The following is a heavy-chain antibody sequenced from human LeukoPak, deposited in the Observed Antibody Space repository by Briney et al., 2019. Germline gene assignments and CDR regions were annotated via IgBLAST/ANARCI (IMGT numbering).Heavy chain of an antibody. Sequence: ASVKVSCKASGYTFTSYGINWVRQAPGQGLEWMGWINPNSGGTNYAQKFQGRVTMTRDTSISTAYMELSRLRSDDTAVYYCAVAGVVVPAATSALNWFDPWGQGTLVTVSS. J-gene: IGHJ5*02. D-gene: IGHD2-2*01. CDR2: INPNSGGT. CDR1: GYTFTSYG. V-gene: IGHV1-2*02. CDR3: AVAGVVVPAATSALNWFDP.